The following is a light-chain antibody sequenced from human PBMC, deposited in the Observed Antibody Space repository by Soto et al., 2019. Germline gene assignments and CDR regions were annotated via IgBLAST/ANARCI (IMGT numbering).Light chain of an antibody. J-gene: IGKJ4*01. CDR3: QLHNNLPLT. CDR1: QSVSSN. Sequence: EIVMTQYPATLSVSPGERSTLSCRASQSVSSNLAWYQQKPGQAPRLLVYGASTRATGIPARFSGSGSGTQFTLTISSLQSEDFAVYYCQLHNNLPLTFGGGTNVDNK. V-gene: IGKV3-15*01. CDR2: GAS.